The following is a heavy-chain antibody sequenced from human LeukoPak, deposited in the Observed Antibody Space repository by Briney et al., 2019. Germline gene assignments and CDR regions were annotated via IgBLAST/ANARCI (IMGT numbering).Heavy chain of an antibody. CDR3: AKVQFQLPTFDY. D-gene: IGHD1-26*01. Sequence: GGSLRLSCAAPGFTFSSYAMSWVRQAPGKGLEWVSAISGSGGSTYYADSVKGRFTISRDNSKNTLYLQMNSLRAEDTAVYYCAKVQFQLPTFDYWGQGTLVTVSS. V-gene: IGHV3-23*01. CDR2: ISGSGGST. CDR1: GFTFSSYA. J-gene: IGHJ4*02.